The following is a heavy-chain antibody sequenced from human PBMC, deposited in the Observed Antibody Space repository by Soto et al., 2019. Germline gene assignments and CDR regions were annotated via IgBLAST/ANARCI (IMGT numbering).Heavy chain of an antibody. Sequence: QVQLQESGPGLVKPSQTLSLTCTVSGGSISSGGYYWSWIRQHPGKGLEWIGYIYYSGSTYYNPSLKRRVTRTVGTTKNHFPLQLSSVTAADTAGYYCAGGLVYSSGWYVAFDIWGQGTMVTVSS. J-gene: IGHJ3*02. CDR1: GGSISSGGYY. CDR2: IYYSGST. D-gene: IGHD6-19*01. CDR3: AGGLVYSSGWYVAFDI. V-gene: IGHV4-31*03.